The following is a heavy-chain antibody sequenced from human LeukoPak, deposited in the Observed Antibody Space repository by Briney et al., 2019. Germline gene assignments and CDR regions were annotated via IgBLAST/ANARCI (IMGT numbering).Heavy chain of an antibody. J-gene: IGHJ6*03. V-gene: IGHV4-34*01. CDR1: GGSFSGYY. CDR3: AGRPIAARLSRSYYYMDV. CDR2: INHSGST. D-gene: IGHD6-6*01. Sequence: PSETLSLTCAVYGGSFSGYYWSWIRQPPGKGLEWIGEINHSGSTNYNPSLKSRVTISVDTSKNQFSLKLSSVTAADTAVYYCAGRPIAARLSRSYYYMDVWGKGTTVTISS.